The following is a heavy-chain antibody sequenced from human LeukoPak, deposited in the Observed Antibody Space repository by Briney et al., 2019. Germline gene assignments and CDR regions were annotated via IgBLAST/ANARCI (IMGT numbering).Heavy chain of an antibody. V-gene: IGHV4-4*07. CDR1: GGSTSSYY. CDR3: AREAGSSWSRGLDI. Sequence: SETLSLTCTVSGGSTSSYYWSWIRQPAGKGLEWIGRIYMSGSTNYNSSLKSRVSMSVDTSKNQFSLNLSSVTAADTAVYYCAREAGSSWSRGLDIWGQGTVVTVSS. J-gene: IGHJ3*02. D-gene: IGHD6-13*01. CDR2: IYMSGST.